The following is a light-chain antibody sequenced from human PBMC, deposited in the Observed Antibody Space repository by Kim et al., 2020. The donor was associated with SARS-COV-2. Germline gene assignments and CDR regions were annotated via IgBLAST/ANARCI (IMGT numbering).Light chain of an antibody. CDR2: GAS. CDR1: QSIRTN. CDR3: QQYNNWPYT. Sequence: EIVMTQSPATLSVSPGERATLSCRASQSIRTNLAWYQQKPGQAPRLLIYGASTRATGIPARFSGSGSGTEFTLTISSLQSEDFAVYSCQQYNNWPYTFGQGTNLEI. J-gene: IGKJ2*01. V-gene: IGKV3-15*01.